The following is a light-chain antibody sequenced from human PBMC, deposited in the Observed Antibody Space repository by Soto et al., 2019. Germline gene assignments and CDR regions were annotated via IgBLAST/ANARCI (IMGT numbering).Light chain of an antibody. Sequence: IVMTQSPATLSLSPVERSALSCRASQSVSSNVAWYQQIPGQAPRLLIHGASTRATGIPARFSGSGSGTEFTLTISTLQSEDFAVYYCQQYDTWPPWTFGLGTKVDIK. CDR3: QQYDTWPPWT. V-gene: IGKV3-15*01. CDR1: QSVSSN. CDR2: GAS. J-gene: IGKJ1*01.